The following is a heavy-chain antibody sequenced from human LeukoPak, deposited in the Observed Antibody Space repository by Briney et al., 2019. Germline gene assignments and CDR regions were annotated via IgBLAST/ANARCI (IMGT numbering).Heavy chain of an antibody. V-gene: IGHV3-30-3*01. CDR1: GFTFSSYA. CDR3: AKEAVASIDC. J-gene: IGHJ4*02. CDR2: ISYDGSNK. Sequence: GRSLRLSCAASGFTFSSYAMHWVRQAPGKGLEWVAVISYDGSNKYYADSVKGRFTISRDNSKNTLYLQMNSLRAEDTAVYYCAKEAVASIDCWGQGTLVTVSS. D-gene: IGHD6-19*01.